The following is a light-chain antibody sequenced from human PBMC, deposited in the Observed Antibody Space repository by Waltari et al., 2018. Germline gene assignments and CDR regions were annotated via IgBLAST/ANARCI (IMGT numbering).Light chain of an antibody. Sequence: SYDLTQPSSVSVSPGQTATLTCSGDVLAKNYGRWFKKKPGQAPLLVIYKDSQRPSGIPERLAGTTSGTTITLTISGAQAEDEADYYCYSAADNKMIFGGGTKLTVL. CDR1: VLAKNY. J-gene: IGLJ2*01. CDR2: KDS. CDR3: YSAADNKMI. V-gene: IGLV3-27*01.